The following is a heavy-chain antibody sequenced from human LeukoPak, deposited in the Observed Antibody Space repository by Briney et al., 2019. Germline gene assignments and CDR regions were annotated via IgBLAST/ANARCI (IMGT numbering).Heavy chain of an antibody. J-gene: IGHJ4*02. CDR3: AKVGLWSWFDY. V-gene: IGHV3-23*01. D-gene: IGHD4/OR15-4a*01. CDR1: GFTFSSYA. CDR2: ISGSGGST. Sequence: PGGSLGLSCAASGFTFSSYAMSWVRQAPGKGLEWDSVISGSGGSTYYADSVKGRFTISRDNSKNTLYLQMNSLRAEDTAVYNCAKVGLWSWFDYWGQGTLVTVSS.